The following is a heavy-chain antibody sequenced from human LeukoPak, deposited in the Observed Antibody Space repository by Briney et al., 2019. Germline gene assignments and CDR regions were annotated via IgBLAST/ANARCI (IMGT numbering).Heavy chain of an antibody. CDR1: GYTFTSYA. D-gene: IGHD3-10*01. CDR3: ARGFYGSGSYYDNWFDP. CDR2: INAGNGNT. J-gene: IGHJ5*02. V-gene: IGHV1-3*01. Sequence: ASVNVSCKASGYTFTSYAMFWVRQAPGQRLEWMGWINAGNGNTKYSQKFQGRVTITRDTSASTAYMELSSLRSEDTAVYYCARGFYGSGSYYDNWFDPWGQGTLVTVSS.